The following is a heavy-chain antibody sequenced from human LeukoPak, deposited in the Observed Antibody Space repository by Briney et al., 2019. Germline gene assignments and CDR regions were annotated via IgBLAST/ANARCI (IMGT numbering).Heavy chain of an antibody. J-gene: IGHJ4*02. CDR2: INWNGGST. CDR1: GFTFDDYG. D-gene: IGHD4-23*01. Sequence: PGGSLRLSCVASGFTFDDYGMSWVRQAPGKGLEWVSGINWNGGSTSYADSVKGRFTISRDNAKNSLYLQMNSLRAEDTALYYCARVTVDHGGNVYYFDYWGQGTLVTVSS. V-gene: IGHV3-20*04. CDR3: ARVTVDHGGNVYYFDY.